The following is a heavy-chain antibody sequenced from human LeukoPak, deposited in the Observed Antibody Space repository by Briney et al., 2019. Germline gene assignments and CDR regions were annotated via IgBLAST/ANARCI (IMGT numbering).Heavy chain of an antibody. CDR1: GYTFTSYG. V-gene: IGHV1-46*01. J-gene: IGHJ4*02. D-gene: IGHD2-2*01. Sequence: ASVKVSCKASGYTFTSYGISWVRQAPGQGLEWMGIINPSGGSTSYAQKFQGRVTMTRDTSTSTVYMELSSLRSEDTAVYYCARDVGVVPAAIWGQGTLVTVSS. CDR2: INPSGGST. CDR3: ARDVGVVPAAI.